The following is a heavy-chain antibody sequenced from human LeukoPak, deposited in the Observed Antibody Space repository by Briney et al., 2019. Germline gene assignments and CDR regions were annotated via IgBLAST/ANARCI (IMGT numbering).Heavy chain of an antibody. CDR2: IIPILGIA. D-gene: IGHD1-1*01. CDR1: GYTFTSYA. V-gene: IGHV1-69*04. Sequence: SVNVSCKASGYTFTSYAISWVRQAPGQGLEWMGRIIPILGIANYAQKFQGRVTITADKSTSTAYMELSSLRSEDTAVYYCARGWSGTTYGYWGQGTLVTVSS. J-gene: IGHJ4*02. CDR3: ARGWSGTTYGY.